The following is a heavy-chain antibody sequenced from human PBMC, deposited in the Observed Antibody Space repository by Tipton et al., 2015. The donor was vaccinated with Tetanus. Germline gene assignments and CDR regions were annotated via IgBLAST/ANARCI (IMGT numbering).Heavy chain of an antibody. CDR1: GFTFSSYS. D-gene: IGHD3-3*01. Sequence: SLRLSCAASGFTFSSYSMNWVRQAPGKGLEWVAVISYDGSNKYYADSVKGRFTISRDNSKNTLYLQMNSLRDDDTAVYYCAKGGDFWATYLDHWGQGILVTVSS. V-gene: IGHV3-30*18. J-gene: IGHJ4*02. CDR2: ISYDGSNK. CDR3: AKGGDFWATYLDH.